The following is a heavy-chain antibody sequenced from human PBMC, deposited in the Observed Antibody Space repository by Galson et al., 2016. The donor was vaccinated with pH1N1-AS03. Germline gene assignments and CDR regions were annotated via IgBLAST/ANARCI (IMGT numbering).Heavy chain of an antibody. J-gene: IGHJ4*02. V-gene: IGHV5-51*01. CDR1: GYTFTNYW. Sequence: QSGAEVKKPGEPLKISCKGSGYTFTNYWTAWVRQMPGKGLEWVGLIFARDSDTRYSPSFQGQVTISADKSINTAYLQWSSLKASDTAMYYCARATGTAGGVDYRGQGTLVSVSS. CDR2: IFARDSDT. CDR3: ARATGTAGGVDY. D-gene: IGHD1-1*01.